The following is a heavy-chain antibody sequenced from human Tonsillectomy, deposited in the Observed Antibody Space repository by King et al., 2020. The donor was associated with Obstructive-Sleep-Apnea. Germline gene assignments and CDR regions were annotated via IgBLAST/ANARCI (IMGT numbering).Heavy chain of an antibody. D-gene: IGHD5-12*01. J-gene: IGHJ4*02. CDR2: ILCMSIFL. V-gene: IGHV3-21*01. CDR1: GFTFRWYS. CDR3: ARDRGYSGYDSGDY. Sequence: VQLVESGGGLVKPGGALRLACAASGFTFRWYSMNGLLQAPGRGLEWVSSILCMSIFLSYPDSVKGRLTISRDNAKNSLYLQMNSLRAEDTAVYYCARDRGYSGYDSGDYWGQGTLVTVSS.